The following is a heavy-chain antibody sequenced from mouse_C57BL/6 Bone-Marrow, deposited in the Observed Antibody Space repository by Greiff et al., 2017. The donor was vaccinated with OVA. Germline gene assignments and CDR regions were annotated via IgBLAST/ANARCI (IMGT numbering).Heavy chain of an antibody. D-gene: IGHD2-3*01. V-gene: IGHV3-8*01. CDR1: GYSITSDY. J-gene: IGHJ4*01. CDR2: ISNSGST. CDR3: AGSDGYHYAMDY. Sequence: EVQLQESGPGLVKPSQTLSLTCSVTGYSITSDYWNWIRKFPGNKLEYMGYISNSGSTYYYPSPKSRISITRDTTKNQYYLRCNSVTTEDTATYYSAGSDGYHYAMDYWGQGTSVTVSS.